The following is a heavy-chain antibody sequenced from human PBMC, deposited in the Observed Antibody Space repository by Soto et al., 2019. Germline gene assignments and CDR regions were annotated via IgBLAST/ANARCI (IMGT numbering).Heavy chain of an antibody. CDR1: GFTFSSYA. CDR3: ARDSGSRPGGPHEYYYYYYGMDV. V-gene: IGHV3-30-3*01. CDR2: ISYDGSNK. D-gene: IGHD1-26*01. J-gene: IGHJ6*02. Sequence: GGSLRLSCAASGFTFSSYAMHWVRQAPGKGLEWVAVISYDGSNKYYADSVKGRFTISRDNSKNTLDLQMNSLRAEETAVYYCARDSGSRPGGPHEYYYYYYGMDVWGQGTTVTVSS.